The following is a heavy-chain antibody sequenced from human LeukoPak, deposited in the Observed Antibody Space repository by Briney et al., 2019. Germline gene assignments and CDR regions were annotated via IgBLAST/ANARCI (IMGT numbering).Heavy chain of an antibody. V-gene: IGHV3-23*01. CDR1: GFTFSNYA. CDR3: AKGRGCSSSSGDFDY. D-gene: IGHD6-6*01. Sequence: GGSLRLSCAASGFTFSNYAMSWVRQAPGKGLEWVSALSGSGDSTYYADSVKGRFTISGDNSKNTLYLQMNSLRAEDTAVYYCAKGRGCSSSSGDFDYWGQGTLVTVSS. CDR2: LSGSGDST. J-gene: IGHJ4*02.